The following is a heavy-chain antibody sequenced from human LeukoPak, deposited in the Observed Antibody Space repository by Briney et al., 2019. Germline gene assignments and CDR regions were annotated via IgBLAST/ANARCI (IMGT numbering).Heavy chain of an antibody. CDR2: IYYSGST. CDR3: AREPDYYDSSGWYYFDY. D-gene: IGHD3-22*01. J-gene: IGHJ4*02. V-gene: IGHV4-59*01. Sequence: SETLSLTCTVSGGSISSYYWSWIRQPPGKGLEWIGYIYYSGSTNYNPSLKSRVTISVDTSKNQSSLKLSSVTAADTAVYYCAREPDYYDSSGWYYFDYWGQGTLVTVSS. CDR1: GGSISSYY.